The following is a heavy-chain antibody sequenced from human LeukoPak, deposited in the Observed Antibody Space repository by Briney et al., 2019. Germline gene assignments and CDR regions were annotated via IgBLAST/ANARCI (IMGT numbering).Heavy chain of an antibody. CDR3: ARSVEGSENHFDY. CDR1: GGSISSSSYY. CDR2: IYYSGST. V-gene: IGHV4-39*07. D-gene: IGHD1-26*01. Sequence: SETLSLTCTVSGGSISSSSYYWGWIRQPPGKGLEWIGSIYYSGSTYYNPSLKSRVTISVDTSKNQFSLKLSSVTAADTAVYYCARSVEGSENHFDYWGQGTLVTVSS. J-gene: IGHJ4*02.